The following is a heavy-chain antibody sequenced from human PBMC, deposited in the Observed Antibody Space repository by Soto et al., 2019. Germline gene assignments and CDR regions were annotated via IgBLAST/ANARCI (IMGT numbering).Heavy chain of an antibody. V-gene: IGHV3-53*01. CDR2: IYSGGST. CDR3: ARGILKYYYDSSGYNWFDP. Sequence: GGSLRLSCAASGFTVSSNYMSWVRQAPGKGLEWVSVIYSGGSTYYADSVKGRFTISRDNSKNTLYLQMNSLRAEDMAVYYCARGILKYYYDSSGYNWFDPWGQGTLVTVSS. J-gene: IGHJ5*02. CDR1: GFTVSSNY. D-gene: IGHD3-22*01.